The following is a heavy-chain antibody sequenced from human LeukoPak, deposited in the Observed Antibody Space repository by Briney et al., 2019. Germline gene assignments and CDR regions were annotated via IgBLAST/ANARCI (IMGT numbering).Heavy chain of an antibody. D-gene: IGHD5-24*01. CDR2: IYYSGST. Sequence: SETLSLTCTVSGGSISSGGYYWSWIRQHPGKGLEWIGYIYYSGSTNYNPSLKSRVTISVDTSKNQFSLKLSSVTAADTAVYYCARWDGYNYPFDYWGQGTLVTVSS. V-gene: IGHV4-61*08. CDR1: GGSISSGGYY. J-gene: IGHJ4*02. CDR3: ARWDGYNYPFDY.